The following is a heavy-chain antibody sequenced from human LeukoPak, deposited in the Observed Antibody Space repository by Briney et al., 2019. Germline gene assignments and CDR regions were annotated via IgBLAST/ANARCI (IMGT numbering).Heavy chain of an antibody. D-gene: IGHD3-22*01. CDR1: GDSISSGDYY. J-gene: IGHJ3*02. CDR2: ISSSGST. CDR3: ARGPYSYDSSGAFDI. V-gene: IGHV4-61*02. Sequence: SETLSLTCTVSGDSISSGDYYWSWIRQPAGKGLEWIGRISSSGSTNYNPSLKSRVTISVDTSKNQFSLKLSSVTAADAAVYFCARGPYSYDSSGAFDIWGQGTMVTVSS.